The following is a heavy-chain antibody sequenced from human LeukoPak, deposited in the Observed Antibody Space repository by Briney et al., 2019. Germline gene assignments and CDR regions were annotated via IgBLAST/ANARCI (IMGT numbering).Heavy chain of an antibody. D-gene: IGHD3-3*01. V-gene: IGHV4-34*01. Sequence: SSETLSLTCAVYGGSFSGYYWSWIRQPPGKGLEWVGEVNHSGSTNYNPSLKSRVTISVDTSKNQFSLKRSAVTAANTAVYYCARRSFPYYDFWSGWYNWFDPWGQGTLVTVSS. CDR3: ARRSFPYYDFWSGWYNWFDP. J-gene: IGHJ5*02. CDR1: GGSFSGYY. CDR2: VNHSGST.